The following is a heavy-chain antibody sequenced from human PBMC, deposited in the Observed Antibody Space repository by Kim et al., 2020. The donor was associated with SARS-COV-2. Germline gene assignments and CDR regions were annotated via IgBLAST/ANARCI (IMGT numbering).Heavy chain of an antibody. CDR2: INAGNGNT. CDR3: ARDYESGGSGSYSGY. Sequence: ASVKVSCKASGYTFTSYAMHWVRQAPGQRLEWMGWINAGNGNTKYSQKFQGRVTITRDTSASTAYMELSSLRSEDTAVYYCARDYESGGSGSYSGYWGQGTLVTVSS. CDR1: GYTFTSYA. D-gene: IGHD3-10*01. J-gene: IGHJ4*02. V-gene: IGHV1-3*01.